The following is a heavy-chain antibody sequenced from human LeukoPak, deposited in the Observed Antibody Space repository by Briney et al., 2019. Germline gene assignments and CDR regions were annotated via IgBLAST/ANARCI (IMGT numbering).Heavy chain of an antibody. Sequence: PSETLSLTCTVSGGSISSYYWSWIRQPPGKGLEWIGYIYYSGSTNYNPSLKSRVTISVDTSKNQFSLKLSSVTAADTAVYYCARGRITVDYWGQGTLATVSS. J-gene: IGHJ4*02. D-gene: IGHD3-10*01. CDR3: ARGRITVDY. CDR2: IYYSGST. CDR1: GGSISSYY. V-gene: IGHV4-59*01.